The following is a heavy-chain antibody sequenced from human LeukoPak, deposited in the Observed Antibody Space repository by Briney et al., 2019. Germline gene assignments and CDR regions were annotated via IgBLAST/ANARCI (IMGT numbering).Heavy chain of an antibody. J-gene: IGHJ4*02. V-gene: IGHV1-46*01. CDR2: INPSGGST. CDR3: AREGPYSDSSRSRFDY. D-gene: IGHD6-6*01. CDR1: GYTFTNYY. Sequence: GASVKVSCKASGYTFTNYYIHWVRQAPGQGLEWTGIINPSGGSTSCAQKFQGRVTMTRDTSTSTVYMELSSLRSEDTAVYYCAREGPYSDSSRSRFDYWGQGTLVTVSS.